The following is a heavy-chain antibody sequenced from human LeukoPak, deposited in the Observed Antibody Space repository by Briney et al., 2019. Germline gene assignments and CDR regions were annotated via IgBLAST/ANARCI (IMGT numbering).Heavy chain of an antibody. D-gene: IGHD3-9*01. CDR3: ARDGYDILTGKGGYYGMDV. CDR1: GGTFSSYA. J-gene: IGHJ6*02. Sequence: SVKVSCKASGGTFSSYAISWVRQAPGQGLEWMGGIIPIFGTANYAQKFQGRVTITADASTSTAYMELSSLRSEDTAVYYCARDGYDILTGKGGYYGMDVWGQGTTVTVSS. V-gene: IGHV1-69*13. CDR2: IIPIFGTA.